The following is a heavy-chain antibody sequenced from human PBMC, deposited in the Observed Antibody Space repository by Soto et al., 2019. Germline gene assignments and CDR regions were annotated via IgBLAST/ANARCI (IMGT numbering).Heavy chain of an antibody. CDR2: IYTSGST. Sequence: QVQLQESGPGLVKPSETLSLTCTVSGGSISSYYWSWIRQPAGKGLEWIGRIYTSGSTNYNPSLKSRVTMSVDTSKNQFSLKLSSVTAADTAVYYCASSTARPIPAYYFDYWGQGTLVTVSS. CDR3: ASSTARPIPAYYFDY. J-gene: IGHJ4*02. D-gene: IGHD6-6*01. CDR1: GGSISSYY. V-gene: IGHV4-4*07.